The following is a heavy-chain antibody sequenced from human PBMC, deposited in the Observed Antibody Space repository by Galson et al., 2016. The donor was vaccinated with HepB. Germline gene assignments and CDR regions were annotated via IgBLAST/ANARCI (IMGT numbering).Heavy chain of an antibody. V-gene: IGHV5-10-1*01. J-gene: IGHJ4*02. Sequence: QSGAEVKKPGESLRISCKGSGYSFTTYWIHWVRQMPGKGLEWMGAIDPSDSNINYSPSFQGHVSFSTDNSISTAYLLWSGLKASDTAIYYCAGGGPKQFDYWGQGTLVTVSS. D-gene: IGHD3-16*01. CDR2: IDPSDSNI. CDR1: GYSFTTYW. CDR3: AGGGPKQFDY.